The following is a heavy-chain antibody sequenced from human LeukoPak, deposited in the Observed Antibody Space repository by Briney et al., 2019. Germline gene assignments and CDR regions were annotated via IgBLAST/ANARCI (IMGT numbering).Heavy chain of an antibody. V-gene: IGHV4-4*07. CDR2: IYTSGST. CDR1: GVSISSYY. D-gene: IGHD5-18*01. CDR3: ARGRYSYGPQNYDYMDV. Sequence: SETLSLTCTVSGVSISSYYWTWIRQSAGKGLEWIGRIYTSGSTYYNPSPKSRVSMSVDASKNQFSLKLSSVTAADTAVYYCARGRYSYGPQNYDYMDVWGKGTTVTISS. J-gene: IGHJ6*03.